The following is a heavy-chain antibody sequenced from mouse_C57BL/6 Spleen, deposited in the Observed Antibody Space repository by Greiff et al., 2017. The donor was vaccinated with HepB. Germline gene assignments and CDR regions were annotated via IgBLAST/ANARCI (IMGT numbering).Heavy chain of an antibody. CDR3: ARIDYDGAWFAY. D-gene: IGHD2-4*01. Sequence: EVQLQQSGPELVKPGASVKIPCKASGYTFTDYNMDWVKQSHGKSLEWIGDINPNNGGTIYNQKFKGKATFTVDKSSSTAYMELRSLTSEDTAVYYCARIDYDGAWFAYWGQGTLVTVSA. V-gene: IGHV1-18*01. J-gene: IGHJ3*01. CDR1: GYTFTDYN. CDR2: INPNNGGT.